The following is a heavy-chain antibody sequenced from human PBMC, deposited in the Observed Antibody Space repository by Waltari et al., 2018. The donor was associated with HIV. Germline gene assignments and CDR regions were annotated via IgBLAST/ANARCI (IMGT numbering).Heavy chain of an antibody. Sequence: QVQLQESGPGLVKPSETLSLTCTVSGGSISSYYWSWIRQPPGKGLEWIGYIYYSGSTNYNPSLKSRVTISVDTSKNQFSLKLSSVTAADTAVYYCARPPSHRSLDAFDIWGQGTMVTVSS. CDR1: GGSISSYY. V-gene: IGHV4-59*01. CDR3: ARPPSHRSLDAFDI. CDR2: IYYSGST. J-gene: IGHJ3*02.